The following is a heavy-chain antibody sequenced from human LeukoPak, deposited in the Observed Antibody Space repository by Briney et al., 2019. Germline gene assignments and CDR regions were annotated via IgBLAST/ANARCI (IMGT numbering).Heavy chain of an antibody. CDR3: VRDRELTY. V-gene: IGHV4-4*08. Sequence: SETLSLTWTVSDGSISIYYWSWIRQPPGKGLEWIGYVYSSGNTNYSPSLKGRAIISADTSKNQFSLKLTSVTAADTAVYYCVRDRELTYWGQGTLVTVSS. D-gene: IGHD3-10*01. CDR2: VYSSGNT. J-gene: IGHJ4*02. CDR1: DGSISIYY.